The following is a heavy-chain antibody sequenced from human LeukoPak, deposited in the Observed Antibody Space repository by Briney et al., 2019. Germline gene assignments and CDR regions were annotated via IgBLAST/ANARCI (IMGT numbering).Heavy chain of an antibody. V-gene: IGHV3-30*04. J-gene: IGHJ4*02. CDR1: GFTFSSYA. CDR3: AKDRYYYDSSANGFFDY. CDR2: ISYDGSNK. D-gene: IGHD3-22*01. Sequence: PGGSLRLSCAASGFTFSSYAMHWVRQAPGKGLEWGAGISYDGSNKYYADSVKGRFTISIDNSKNTLYLQMNSLRAEDTAVYYCAKDRYYYDSSANGFFDYWGQGTLVTVSS.